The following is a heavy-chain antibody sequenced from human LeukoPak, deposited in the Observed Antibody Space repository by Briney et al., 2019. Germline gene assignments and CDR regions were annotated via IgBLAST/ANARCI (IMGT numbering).Heavy chain of an antibody. Sequence: PSETLSLTCTVSGGSISSGDYYWGWIRQPPGKGLEWIGSIYYSGSTYYNPSPKSRVTISVDTSKNQFSLKLSSVTAADTAVYYCARDTLISYYYDSSEYFDYWGQGTLVTVSS. CDR2: IYYSGST. V-gene: IGHV4-39*07. J-gene: IGHJ4*02. CDR3: ARDTLISYYYDSSEYFDY. CDR1: GGSISSGDYY. D-gene: IGHD3-22*01.